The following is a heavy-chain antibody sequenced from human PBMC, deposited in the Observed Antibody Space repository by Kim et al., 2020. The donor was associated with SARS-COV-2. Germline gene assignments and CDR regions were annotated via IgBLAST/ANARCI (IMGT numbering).Heavy chain of an antibody. J-gene: IGHJ4*02. CDR3: TREAVPGGNAPGAVF. D-gene: IGHD2-2*01. CDR2: IKPNSGGT. CDR1: GYTFTDYY. V-gene: IGHV1-2*06. Sequence: ASVKVSCKAPGYTFTDYYMHWVRQAPGQRPEWMGRIKPNSGGTDYAQQFQGRVTMTSDTSISTVYMELGSLMSDDTAIYYCTREAVPGGNAPGAVFWGPG.